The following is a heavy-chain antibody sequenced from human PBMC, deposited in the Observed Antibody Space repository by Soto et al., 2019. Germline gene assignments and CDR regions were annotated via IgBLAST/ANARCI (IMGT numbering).Heavy chain of an antibody. D-gene: IGHD6-19*01. V-gene: IGHV4-30-4*01. Sequence: SETLSLTCAVSGGSIRSGDYYWSWIRQPPGKGLEWIGYIYYSGSTYYNPSLKSRVTISVDTSKNQFSLRLSSVTAADTAVYYCARGGLLPDYWGQGTLVTVSS. CDR2: IYYSGST. J-gene: IGHJ4*02. CDR1: GGSIRSGDYY. CDR3: ARGGLLPDY.